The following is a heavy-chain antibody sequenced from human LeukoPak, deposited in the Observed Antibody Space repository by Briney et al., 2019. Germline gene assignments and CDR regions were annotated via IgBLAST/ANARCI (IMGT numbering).Heavy chain of an antibody. V-gene: IGHV3-23*01. CDR2: ISGSGGST. Sequence: GGSLRLSCAASGFTFSSYAMSWVRQAPGKGLEWVSAISGSGGSTYYADSVKGRFTISRDNSKNTLYLQMNDLRPEDTAMYYCAKASWAGVTTTYFAYWAQGTLVTVSS. CDR3: AKASWAGVTTTYFAY. J-gene: IGHJ4*02. CDR1: GFTFSSYA. D-gene: IGHD1-26*01.